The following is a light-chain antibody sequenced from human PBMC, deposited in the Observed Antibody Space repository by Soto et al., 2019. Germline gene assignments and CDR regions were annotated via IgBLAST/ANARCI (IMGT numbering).Light chain of an antibody. CDR1: QSVSSSF. Sequence: EIVLTQSPGTLSLSPGERATLSCRASQSVSSSFLVWYQQKAGQAPRLLIYGASSRATGVPDRFSGSWSGTDLTLTISRLEREDSAVYYCQQFGSSPRTFGQGTKVDIK. V-gene: IGKV3-20*01. J-gene: IGKJ1*01. CDR2: GAS. CDR3: QQFGSSPRT.